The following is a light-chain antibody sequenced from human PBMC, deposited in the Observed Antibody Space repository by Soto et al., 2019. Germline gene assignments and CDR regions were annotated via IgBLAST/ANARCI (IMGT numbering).Light chain of an antibody. J-gene: IGKJ1*01. V-gene: IGKV3-15*01. Sequence: EIVITQSPATLSVSPGERATLSCRASQSVSSNLAWYQQKPGQAPRLLIYGASTRATGIPARFSGSGSGTEFTLTISSLQXEDFAVYYCQQYNNWPLQWTFGQGTKVDIK. CDR1: QSVSSN. CDR2: GAS. CDR3: QQYNNWPLQWT.